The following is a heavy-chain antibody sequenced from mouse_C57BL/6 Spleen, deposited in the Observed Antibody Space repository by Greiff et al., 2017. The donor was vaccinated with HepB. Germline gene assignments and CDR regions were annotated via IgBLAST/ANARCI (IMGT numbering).Heavy chain of an antibody. CDR1: GFTFSSYA. J-gene: IGHJ4*01. CDR3: ARFITTVVAPYYAMDY. D-gene: IGHD1-1*01. Sequence: EVQRVESGGGLVKPGGSLKLSCAASGFTFSSYAMSWVRQTPEKRLEWVATISDGGSYTYYPDNVKGRFTISRDNAKNNLYLQMSHLKSEDTAMYYCARFITTVVAPYYAMDYWGQGTSVTVSS. V-gene: IGHV5-4*01. CDR2: ISDGGSYT.